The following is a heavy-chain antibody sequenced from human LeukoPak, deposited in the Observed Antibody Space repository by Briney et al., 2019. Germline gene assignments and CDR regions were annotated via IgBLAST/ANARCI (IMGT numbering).Heavy chain of an antibody. V-gene: IGHV3-23*01. Sequence: GGSLRLSCAASGFTFSSYAMSWVRQAPGKGLEWVSAISGSGGSTYYADSVKGRFTISRDNSKNTLYPQMNSLRAEDTAVYYCAKDPPRDYYDSSGYPTIDYWGQGTLVTVSS. CDR2: ISGSGGST. D-gene: IGHD3-22*01. J-gene: IGHJ4*02. CDR3: AKDPPRDYYDSSGYPTIDY. CDR1: GFTFSSYA.